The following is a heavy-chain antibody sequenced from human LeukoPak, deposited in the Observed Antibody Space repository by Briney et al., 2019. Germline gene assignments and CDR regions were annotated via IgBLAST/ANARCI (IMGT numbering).Heavy chain of an antibody. CDR1: GYTFTGYY. CDR2: INPNSGGT. CDR3: ARGRCSGGGCYFFDF. J-gene: IGHJ4*02. V-gene: IGHV1-2*02. Sequence: ASVKVSCKASGYTFTGYYIHWVRQAPGQGLEGMGWINPNSGGTNYAQKFQGRVTMTRDTSISTAYMELSRLRSGDTAVYYCARGRCSGGGCYFFDFWGQGTLVTVSS. D-gene: IGHD2-15*01.